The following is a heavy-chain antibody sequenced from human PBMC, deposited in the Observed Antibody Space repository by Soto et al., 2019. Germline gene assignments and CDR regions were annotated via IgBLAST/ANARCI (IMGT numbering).Heavy chain of an antibody. CDR2: IYYSGST. V-gene: IGHV4-39*01. CDR3: AGLGYCSSTSCPDY. D-gene: IGHD2-2*01. J-gene: IGHJ4*02. CDR1: GGSISSSSYY. Sequence: SETLSLTCTVSGGSISSSSYYWGWIRQPPGKGLEWIGSIYYSGSTYYNPSLKSRITISVDTSKNQFSLKLSSVTAADTAVYYCAGLGYCSSTSCPDYWGQGTLVTVSS.